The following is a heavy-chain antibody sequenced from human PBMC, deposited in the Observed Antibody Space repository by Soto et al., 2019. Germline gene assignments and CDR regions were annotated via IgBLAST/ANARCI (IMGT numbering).Heavy chain of an antibody. D-gene: IGHD3-3*01. CDR1: GFTFNNYA. CDR3: AKVDAEMIYGYFDS. J-gene: IGHJ4*02. Sequence: EVQLLESGGGLVQPGGSLRLSCTASGFTFNNYAMSWVRQAAGKGLEWVSGISGSGASTYYKDSLRGRLTISRGNSKNTLYLQMNNLRAEDSAVYYGAKVDAEMIYGYFDSWGQGSLVTVSS. V-gene: IGHV3-23*01. CDR2: ISGSGAST.